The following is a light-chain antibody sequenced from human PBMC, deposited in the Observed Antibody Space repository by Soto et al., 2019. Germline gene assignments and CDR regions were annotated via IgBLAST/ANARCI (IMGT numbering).Light chain of an antibody. CDR2: GTS. J-gene: IGKJ5*01. CDR1: QSVPRSY. Sequence: EIVMTQSPATLSVSPGERATLSCRAGQSVPRSYLAWYQQKPGQAPRLLIYGTSSRATGIPDRFSGSGSGTDFTLTISRLEPEDFAMFYCQQYGSSITFGQGTRLEIK. V-gene: IGKV3-20*01. CDR3: QQYGSSIT.